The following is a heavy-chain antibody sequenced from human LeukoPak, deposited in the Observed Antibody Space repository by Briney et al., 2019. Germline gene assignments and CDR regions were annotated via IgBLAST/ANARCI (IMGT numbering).Heavy chain of an antibody. CDR2: IYYSGST. Sequence: KPSETLSLTCTVSGASISSYYWSWIRQPPGKGLEWIGYIYYSGSTNYNPSLKSRVTLSLDTSKNQFSLRLSSVTAADTAVYYCARGRLGGHFNWMPSPPDYWGQGTLVTVSS. V-gene: IGHV4-59*01. CDR1: GASISSYY. J-gene: IGHJ4*02. CDR3: ARGRLGGHFNWMPSPPDY. D-gene: IGHD3-9*01.